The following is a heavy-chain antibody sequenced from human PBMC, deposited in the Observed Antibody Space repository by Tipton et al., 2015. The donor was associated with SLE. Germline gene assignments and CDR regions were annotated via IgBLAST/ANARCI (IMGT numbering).Heavy chain of an antibody. Sequence: QLVQSGPEVKKPGASVKVSCKASGYTFTSFAIHWVRQAPGQRLEWMGWIDAGNGNTKYSQKFQGRVTITRDTSASIAYMELNSLRFEDTAVYYCARTSVLVWFSELVGSMDVWGQGTTVTVSS. CDR3: ARTSVLVWFSELVGSMDV. J-gene: IGHJ6*02. V-gene: IGHV1-3*01. CDR1: GYTFTSFA. D-gene: IGHD3-10*01. CDR2: IDAGNGNT.